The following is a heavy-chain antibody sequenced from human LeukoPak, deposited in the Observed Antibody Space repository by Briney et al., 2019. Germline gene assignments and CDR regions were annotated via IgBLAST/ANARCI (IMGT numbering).Heavy chain of an antibody. Sequence: GGSLRLSCAASGFTFSTYWMSWVRQAPGKGLEWVANIKQDGSEKYYLDSVKGRFTISRDNAKNSLYLQMNSRRAEDTAVYFCTREAAAGIDYWGQGTLVTASS. CDR3: TREAAAGIDY. D-gene: IGHD6-13*01. CDR1: GFTFSTYW. CDR2: IKQDGSEK. J-gene: IGHJ4*02. V-gene: IGHV3-7*01.